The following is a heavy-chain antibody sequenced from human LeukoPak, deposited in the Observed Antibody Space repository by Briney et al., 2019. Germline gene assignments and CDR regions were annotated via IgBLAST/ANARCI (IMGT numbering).Heavy chain of an antibody. V-gene: IGHV3-23*01. D-gene: IGHD2-2*01. Sequence: GGSLRLSCAASGXTFSSYAMSWVRQAPGKGQEWVSVISGRDNNTYYADSVKGRFTISRDNSKSTLYLHMNSLTAEDTAVYYCAKDQRTYCSTTTCYLFDFWGQGTLVTVSS. CDR2: ISGRDNNT. CDR1: GXTFSSYA. CDR3: AKDQRTYCSTTTCYLFDF. J-gene: IGHJ4*02.